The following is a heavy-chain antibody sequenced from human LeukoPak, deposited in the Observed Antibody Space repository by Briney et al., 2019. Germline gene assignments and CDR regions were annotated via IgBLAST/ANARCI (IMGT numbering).Heavy chain of an antibody. CDR3: ATSLGPLTEY. V-gene: IGHV3-74*01. CDR2: INSGGSGT. Sequence: GGSLRLSCAASGFTFSSYGMHWVRQTPGKGLVWVSRINSGGSGTSYADSVEGRFTISRDNAKNTLYLQMNSLRAEDTAVYYCATSLGPLTEYWGQGTLVTVSS. D-gene: IGHD7-27*01. J-gene: IGHJ4*02. CDR1: GFTFSSYG.